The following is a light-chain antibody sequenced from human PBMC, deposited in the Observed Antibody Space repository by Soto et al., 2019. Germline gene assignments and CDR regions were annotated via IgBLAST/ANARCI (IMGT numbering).Light chain of an antibody. J-gene: IGLJ2*01. CDR2: DVT. CDR1: SSDIGGYNY. V-gene: IGLV2-14*03. Sequence: QSVLTQPASVSGSPGHSISITCTGTSSDIGGYNYVSWYQQHPGKAPKLITYDVTNRPPGVSNRFSGSKSGNTASLTISGLQADDEADYYCVSYTIVSTLAIGGGTKVTVL. CDR3: VSYTIVSTLA.